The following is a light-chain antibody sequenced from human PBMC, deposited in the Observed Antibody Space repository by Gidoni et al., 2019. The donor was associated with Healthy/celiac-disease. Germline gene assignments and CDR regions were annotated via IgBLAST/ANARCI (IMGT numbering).Light chain of an antibody. J-gene: IGLJ2*01. CDR2: SKN. CDR1: SLRSNY. Sequence: SSELTQDTAVSVALGQTVRITCQGDSLRSNYASWYQQKPGQAPILVIYSKNNRPSGIPDRFSGSSSGNTASLTITGAQAEDEADYYCNSRDSSGNHVVFGGGTKLTVL. CDR3: NSRDSSGNHVV. V-gene: IGLV3-19*01.